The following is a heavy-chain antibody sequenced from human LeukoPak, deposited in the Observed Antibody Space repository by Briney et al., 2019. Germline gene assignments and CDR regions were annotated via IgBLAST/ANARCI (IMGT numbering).Heavy chain of an antibody. D-gene: IGHD4-17*01. CDR3: ARGTTVTTGFDY. CDR2: IYYSGSTNYT. Sequence: SETLSLTCPVSGGSISSYYWSWIRQPPGKELEWIGYIYYSGSTNYTNYNPSLKSRVTISVDTSKNQVSLKLSSVTAADTAVYYCARGTTVTTGFDYWGQGTLVTVSS. J-gene: IGHJ4*02. V-gene: IGHV4-59*01. CDR1: GGSISSYY.